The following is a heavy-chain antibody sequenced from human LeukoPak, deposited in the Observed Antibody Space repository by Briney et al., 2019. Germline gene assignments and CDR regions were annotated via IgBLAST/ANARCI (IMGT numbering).Heavy chain of an antibody. V-gene: IGHV4-4*07. D-gene: IGHD3-22*01. CDR3: ARERNDSSGYYHYYYYYYMDV. Sequence: SETLSLTCTVSGGSISSYYWSWIRQPAGKGLEWIGRIYTSGSTNYNPSLKSRVTISVDTSKNQFSLKLSSVTAADTAVYYCARERNDSSGYYHYYYYYYMDVWGKGTTVTVSS. CDR1: GGSISSYY. J-gene: IGHJ6*03. CDR2: IYTSGST.